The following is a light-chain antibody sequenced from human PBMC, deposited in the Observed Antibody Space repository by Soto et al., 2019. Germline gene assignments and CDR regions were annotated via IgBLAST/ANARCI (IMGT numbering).Light chain of an antibody. CDR2: AAS. J-gene: IGKJ1*01. CDR1: QGISNY. V-gene: IGKV1-9*01. Sequence: DIALSQFPSFLSASVGARVSITCRASQGISNYLTWYQQKPGKCPKLLIFAASTLQGGVTSRFSGSGSGTEFTLTNSSLQPEDLATYYCQQLNSYLWTFGQGTKVEIK. CDR3: QQLNSYLWT.